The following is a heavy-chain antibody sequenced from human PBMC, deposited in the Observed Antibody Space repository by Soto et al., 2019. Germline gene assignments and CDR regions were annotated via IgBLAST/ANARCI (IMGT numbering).Heavy chain of an antibody. Sequence: SVKVSCKASGGLFSSYPISWVRQVPGQGLEWMGGIIPVFQTAYYTQRFQGRVTITADESTNTAYMELSSLRSEDTTIYYCARGGSGYTWFNEFWGQGTLVTVSS. CDR2: IIPVFQTA. V-gene: IGHV1-69*13. CDR3: ARGGSGYTWFNEF. CDR1: GGLFSSYP. J-gene: IGHJ4*02. D-gene: IGHD3-22*01.